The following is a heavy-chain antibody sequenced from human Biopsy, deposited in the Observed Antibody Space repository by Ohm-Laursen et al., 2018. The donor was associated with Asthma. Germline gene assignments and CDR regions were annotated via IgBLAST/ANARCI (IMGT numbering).Heavy chain of an antibody. V-gene: IGHV4-39*07. CDR3: ARVVGGYCSSTSCYGGYYYGMDV. D-gene: IGHD2-2*01. CDR2: INHSGST. Sequence: TLSLTCTVSGGSISSGDYYWGWIRQPPGKGLEWIGEINHSGSTNYNPSLKSRVTISVDTSKNQFSLKLSSVTAADTAVYYCARVVGGYCSSTSCYGGYYYGMDVWGQGTTVTISS. J-gene: IGHJ6*02. CDR1: GGSISSGDYY.